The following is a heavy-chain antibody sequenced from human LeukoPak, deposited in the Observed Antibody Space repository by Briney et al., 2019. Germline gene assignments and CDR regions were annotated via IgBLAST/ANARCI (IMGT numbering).Heavy chain of an antibody. V-gene: IGHV3-23*01. CDR3: ARDVHYYGYLTTSDY. D-gene: IGHD3-10*01. CDR2: ISGGGAGT. J-gene: IGHJ4*02. Sequence: TGGSLRLSCAASGLSFSFYAMSWVRQAPGKGLEWVSSISGGGAGTYYADSVRGRFTISRDNSKNTLYLQMNSLRADDTAVYYCARDVHYYGYLTTSDYWGQGTLVTVSS. CDR1: GLSFSFYA.